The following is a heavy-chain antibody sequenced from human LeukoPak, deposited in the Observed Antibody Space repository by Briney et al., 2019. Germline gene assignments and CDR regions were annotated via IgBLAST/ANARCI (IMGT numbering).Heavy chain of an antibody. J-gene: IGHJ4*02. D-gene: IGHD1-26*01. Sequence: GGSLRLSCAASGFTFSSYAMHWVRQAPGKGLEWVAVISYDGSNKYYADSVKGRFTISRDNSKNTLYLQMNSLRAEDTAVYYCARDPSVGAVLDYWGQGTLVTVSS. CDR3: ARDPSVGAVLDY. V-gene: IGHV3-30-3*01. CDR2: ISYDGSNK. CDR1: GFTFSSYA.